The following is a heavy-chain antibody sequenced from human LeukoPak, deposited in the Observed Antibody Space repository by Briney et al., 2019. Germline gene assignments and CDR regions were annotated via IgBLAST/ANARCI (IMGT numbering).Heavy chain of an antibody. D-gene: IGHD2-2*01. V-gene: IGHV4-59*01. J-gene: IGHJ2*01. CDR1: GGSISSYY. Sequence: SETLSLTCTVSGGSISSYYWSWIRQPPGKGLEWIGYIYYSGSTNYNPSLKSRVTISVDTSKNQFSLKLSSVTAADTAVYYCARDSVRKYCSSTSCYPSWYFDLWGRGTLVTVSS. CDR3: ARDSVRKYCSSTSCYPSWYFDL. CDR2: IYYSGST.